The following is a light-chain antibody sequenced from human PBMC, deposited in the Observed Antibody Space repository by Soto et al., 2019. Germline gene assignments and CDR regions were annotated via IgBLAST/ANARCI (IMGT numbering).Light chain of an antibody. CDR3: SSYTTSHTLV. Sequence: QSALTQPASVSESPGQSITISCTGTGSDVGASDFVSWYQQHPGKAPELIIYEISNRPSGVSSRFSGSKSGNTASLTISGLQAEDESDYYCSSYTTSHTLVFGGGTKLTVL. J-gene: IGLJ2*01. CDR2: EIS. CDR1: GSDVGASDF. V-gene: IGLV2-14*01.